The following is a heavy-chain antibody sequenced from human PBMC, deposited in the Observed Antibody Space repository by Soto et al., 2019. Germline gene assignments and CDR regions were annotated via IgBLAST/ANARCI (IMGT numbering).Heavy chain of an antibody. V-gene: IGHV3-23*01. D-gene: IGHD6-13*01. CDR2: ISGSGGST. Sequence: PGGSRRLSCAASGFTFSSYAMSWVRQAPWKGLEWVSAISGSGGSTYYADSVKGRFTISRDNSKNTLYLQMNSLRAEDMAVYYCAKVLGAIAAAGPSRAPYYYYYGMDVWGQGTTVTVSS. CDR3: AKVLGAIAAAGPSRAPYYYYYGMDV. CDR1: GFTFSSYA. J-gene: IGHJ6*02.